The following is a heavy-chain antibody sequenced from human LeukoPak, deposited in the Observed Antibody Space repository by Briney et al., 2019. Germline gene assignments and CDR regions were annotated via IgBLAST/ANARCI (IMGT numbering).Heavy chain of an antibody. D-gene: IGHD6-13*01. CDR1: GFTFSSFA. CDR2: ISYDGRNK. Sequence: PGWSLRLSSAASGFTFSSFATHWVRPAPGKGLGWVAVISYDGRNKYYADSVTGRFTISRDKATNTLYQQMSSLRAEDTAVYYCARRSLRIAAAGPSSFSPLTNAPSFDYWGQGTLVTVSS. J-gene: IGHJ4*02. V-gene: IGHV3-30*15. CDR3: ARRSLRIAAAGPSSFSPLTNAPSFDY.